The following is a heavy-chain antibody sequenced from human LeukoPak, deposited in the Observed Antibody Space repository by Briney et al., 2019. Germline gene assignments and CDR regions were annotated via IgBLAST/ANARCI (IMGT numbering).Heavy chain of an antibody. CDR1: GFTFSGSG. V-gene: IGHV3-73*01. Sequence: GGSLRLSCAASGFTFSGSGLHWVRQASGKGPEWVGRIRSRAFSYATVYAPTVKGRFTISRDDSKNTLYLQMNSLKTEDTAVYYCTTDPITIFWKPDYWGQGTLVTVSS. D-gene: IGHD3-9*01. CDR3: TTDPITIFWKPDY. CDR2: IRSRAFSYAT. J-gene: IGHJ4*02.